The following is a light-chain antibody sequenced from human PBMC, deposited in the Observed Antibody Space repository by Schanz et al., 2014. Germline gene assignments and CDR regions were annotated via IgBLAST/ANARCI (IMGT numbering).Light chain of an antibody. CDR2: EGS. V-gene: IGLV2-14*02. CDR3: SSYTSSSTPSV. J-gene: IGLJ3*02. CDR1: SSDVGSYNL. Sequence: QSALTQPASVSGSPGQSITISCTGTSSDVGSYNLVSWYQQHPGKAPKLMIYEGSKRPSGVSNRFSGSKSGNTASLTISGRQAEDEADYYCSSYTSSSTPSVFGGGTKLTVL.